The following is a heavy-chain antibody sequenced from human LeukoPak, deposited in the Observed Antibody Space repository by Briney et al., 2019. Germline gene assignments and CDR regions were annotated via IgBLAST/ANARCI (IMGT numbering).Heavy chain of an antibody. Sequence: TGGSLRLSCAASGFTFSDYWVTWVRQAPGKGLEWVAFIRYDGSNKYYADSVKGRFTISRDNSKSTLSLQMNSLRVEDTAIYYCATYRQVLLPFESWGQGTLVTVSS. J-gene: IGHJ4*02. D-gene: IGHD2-8*02. V-gene: IGHV3-30*02. CDR2: IRYDGSNK. CDR1: GFTFSDYW. CDR3: ATYRQVLLPFES.